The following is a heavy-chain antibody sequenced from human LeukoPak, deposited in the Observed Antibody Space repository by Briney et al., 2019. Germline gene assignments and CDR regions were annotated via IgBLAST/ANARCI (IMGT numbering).Heavy chain of an antibody. CDR1: GFTFSSYA. CDR3: AKDLGSGYNLSWFDP. D-gene: IGHD5-12*01. V-gene: IGHV3-23*01. Sequence: GGSLRLSCAASGFTFSSYAMSWVRQAPGKGLEWVSALSGSGGSTYYADSVKGRFTISRDNSKNTLYLQMNSLRAEDTAVYYCAKDLGSGYNLSWFDPWGQGTLVTVSS. CDR2: LSGSGGST. J-gene: IGHJ5*02.